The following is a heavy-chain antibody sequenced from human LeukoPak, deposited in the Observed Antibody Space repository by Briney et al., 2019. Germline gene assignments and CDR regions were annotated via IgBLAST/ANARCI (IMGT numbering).Heavy chain of an antibody. Sequence: SETLSLTCTVSGGSISSGGYYWSWIRQHPGKGLEWIGYIYYSGSTYYNPSLKSRVTISVDTSKNQFSLKLSSVTAADTAVYYCARASDIVYYYDSSGYFDYWGQGTLVTVPS. CDR2: IYYSGST. CDR3: ARASDIVYYYDSSGYFDY. V-gene: IGHV4-31*03. D-gene: IGHD3-22*01. CDR1: GGSISSGGYY. J-gene: IGHJ4*02.